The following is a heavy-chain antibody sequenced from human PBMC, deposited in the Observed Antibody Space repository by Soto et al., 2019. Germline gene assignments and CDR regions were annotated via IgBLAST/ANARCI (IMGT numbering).Heavy chain of an antibody. CDR3: ARAINPYYYDSSGYYVRSTSGFDI. D-gene: IGHD3-22*01. Sequence: ASVKVSCKASGYTFTGYYMHWVRQAPGQGLEWMGWINPNSGGTNYAQKFQGWVTMTRDTSISTAYMELSRLRSDDTAVYYCARAINPYYYDSSGYYVRSTSGFDIWGQGTMVTVSS. J-gene: IGHJ3*02. CDR1: GYTFTGYY. V-gene: IGHV1-2*04. CDR2: INPNSGGT.